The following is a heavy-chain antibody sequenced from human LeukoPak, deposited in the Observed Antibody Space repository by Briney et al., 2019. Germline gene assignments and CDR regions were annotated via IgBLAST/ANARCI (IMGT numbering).Heavy chain of an antibody. J-gene: IGHJ6*02. V-gene: IGHV3-30-3*01. CDR2: ISYDGSNK. CDR1: GFTFSSYA. D-gene: IGHD7-27*01. CDR3: ARESLSGAAPYYYYGMDV. Sequence: GGSLRLSCAASGFTFSSYAMHWVRQAPGKGLEWVTVISYDGSNKYYADSVKGRFTISRDNSKNTLYLQTNSLRAEDTAVYYCARESLSGAAPYYYYGMDVWGQGTTVTVSS.